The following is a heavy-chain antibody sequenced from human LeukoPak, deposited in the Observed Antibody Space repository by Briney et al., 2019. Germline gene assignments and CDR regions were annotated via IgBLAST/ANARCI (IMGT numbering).Heavy chain of an antibody. D-gene: IGHD3-10*01. CDR1: GGTFSSYA. CDR3: ASLGVVRGVTIDY. J-gene: IGHJ4*02. Sequence: SVKVSCKASGGTFSSYAISWVRQAPGQGLEWMGGIIPIFGTAHYAQKFQGRVTITADKSTSTAYMELSSLRSEDTAVYYCASLGVVRGVTIDYWGQGTLVTVSS. V-gene: IGHV1-69*06. CDR2: IIPIFGTA.